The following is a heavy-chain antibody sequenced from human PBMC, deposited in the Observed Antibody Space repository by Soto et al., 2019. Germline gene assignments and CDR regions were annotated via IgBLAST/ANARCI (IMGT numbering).Heavy chain of an antibody. D-gene: IGHD6-13*01. V-gene: IGHV4-59*01. CDR1: NGSIGSYY. Sequence: QVQLQESGPGLVKPSETLSLTCTISNGSIGSYYWTWIRQPPGKGLEWIGHIYYSGSTNYNPSLKSRITKPPATSRNQFSLKSTSVTAADTAVYYCARVGRLITAAGLLDAWGQGTLVTVSS. CDR3: ARVGRLITAAGLLDA. J-gene: IGHJ5*02. CDR2: IYYSGST.